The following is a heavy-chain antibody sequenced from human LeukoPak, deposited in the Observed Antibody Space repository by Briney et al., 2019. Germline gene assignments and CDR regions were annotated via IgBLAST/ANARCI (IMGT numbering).Heavy chain of an antibody. J-gene: IGHJ5*02. Sequence: PSETLSLTCSVSGASFSSSYLNWIRQSPGKGLEWIANVDYNGSTKYNPSLRGRGTMSLDTSKNQFHLKLESVTAADTARYFCARGFYESFERWGQGTLVTVSS. CDR1: GASFSSSY. CDR2: VDYNGST. D-gene: IGHD2/OR15-2a*01. V-gene: IGHV4-59*01. CDR3: ARGFYESFER.